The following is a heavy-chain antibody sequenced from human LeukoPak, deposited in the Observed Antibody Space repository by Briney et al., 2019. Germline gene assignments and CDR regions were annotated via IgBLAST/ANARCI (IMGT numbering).Heavy chain of an antibody. V-gene: IGHV3-48*03. J-gene: IGHJ4*02. Sequence: PGGSLRLSCAASGFTFSSYEMNWVRQAPGKGLEWVSYISTSGSTIYYADSVKGRFTISRDNAKNSLYLQMNSLRAEDTAVYYCARGTRVTVVDYWGQGTLVTVSS. CDR2: ISTSGSTI. D-gene: IGHD4-17*01. CDR3: ARGTRVTVVDY. CDR1: GFTFSSYE.